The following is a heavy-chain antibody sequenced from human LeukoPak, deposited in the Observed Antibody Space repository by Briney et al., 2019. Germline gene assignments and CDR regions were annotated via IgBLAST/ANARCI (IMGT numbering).Heavy chain of an antibody. CDR1: LGSISGYY. D-gene: IGHD4/OR15-4a*01. CDR2: IYYRGST. Sequence: SETLSLTRTVSLGSISGYYWSSIRQPPRKGVEWVGNIYYRGSTNYNPYLKSRVSISVDPSQSKFSLKLSSVTAADTAVYYCARLDTVSRANSRFDYWGQGTLVTVSS. CDR3: ARLDTVSRANSRFDY. J-gene: IGHJ4*02. V-gene: IGHV4-59*08.